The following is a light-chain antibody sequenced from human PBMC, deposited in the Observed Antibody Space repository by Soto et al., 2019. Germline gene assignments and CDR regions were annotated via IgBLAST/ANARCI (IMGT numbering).Light chain of an antibody. CDR1: QGISSY. V-gene: IGKV1-8*01. Sequence: AIRMTQSPSSLSASTGDRVTITCRASQGISSYLAWYQQKPGKAPKLLIYAASTLQSGVPSRFSGSGSRTDFTLTISGLQAEYFATYYCQQYYSYPATFGQGTKVEIK. CDR2: AAS. CDR3: QQYYSYPAT. J-gene: IGKJ1*01.